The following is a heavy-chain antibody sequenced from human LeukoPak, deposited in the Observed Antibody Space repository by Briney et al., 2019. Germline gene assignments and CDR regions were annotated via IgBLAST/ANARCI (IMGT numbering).Heavy chain of an antibody. CDR2: IYYSGST. CDR3: ARDYLYDSSGYFDY. V-gene: IGHV4-59*01. Sequence: PSETLSLTCTVSGGSISSYYWSWIRQPPGKGLEWIGYIYYSGSTNYNPSLKSRVTISVDTSKNQFSLKLSSVTAADTAVYYCARDYLYDSSGYFDYWGQGTLVTVSS. CDR1: GGSISSYY. J-gene: IGHJ4*02. D-gene: IGHD3-22*01.